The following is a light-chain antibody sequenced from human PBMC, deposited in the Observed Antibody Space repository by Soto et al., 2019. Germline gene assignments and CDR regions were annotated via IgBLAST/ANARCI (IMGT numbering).Light chain of an antibody. CDR3: QQRSNWPPIT. V-gene: IGKV3-15*01. J-gene: IGKJ5*01. Sequence: EILMTQSPSTLAVSPGERATLSCRASQSVSSDLAWYHQKPGQAPRLLIYGASTRATGIPASFSGSGSGTEFTLTINSLQPDDFAVYYCQQRSNWPPITFGQGTRLEIK. CDR2: GAS. CDR1: QSVSSD.